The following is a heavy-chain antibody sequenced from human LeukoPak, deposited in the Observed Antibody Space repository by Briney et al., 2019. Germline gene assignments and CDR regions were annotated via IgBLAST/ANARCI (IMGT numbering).Heavy chain of an antibody. CDR2: MRYDGSNK. Sequence: GGSLRLSCAASGFTFSTYGMHWVRQAPGKGLEWVAFMRYDGSNKFYADSMKGRFTISRDNSKNTLYLQMNSLRPEDTAVYYCAKSAVRGLPVLGNWGQGTLVTVSS. V-gene: IGHV3-30*02. J-gene: IGHJ4*02. CDR3: AKSAVRGLPVLGN. D-gene: IGHD2-21*02. CDR1: GFTFSTYG.